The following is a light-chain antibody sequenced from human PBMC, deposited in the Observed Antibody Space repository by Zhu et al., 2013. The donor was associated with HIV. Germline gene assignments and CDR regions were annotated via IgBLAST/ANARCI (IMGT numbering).Light chain of an antibody. CDR2: GAS. CDR1: QSVSSN. Sequence: EIVMTQSPATLSVSPGERATLSCRASQSVSSNLAWYQQKPGQAPRLLIYGASTRATGIPARFSGSGSGTEFTLTISSLQSEDLAVYYCQQYHKWPLTFGGGTKVEIK. J-gene: IGKJ4*01. V-gene: IGKV3-15*01. CDR3: QQYHKWPLT.